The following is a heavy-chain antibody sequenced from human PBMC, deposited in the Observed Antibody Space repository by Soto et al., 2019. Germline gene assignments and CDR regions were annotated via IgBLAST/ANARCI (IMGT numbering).Heavy chain of an antibody. CDR2: ICSNDGNT. J-gene: IGHJ6*02. CDR1: GFTFSTYT. CDR3: AKAGGGSCYNGVDV. Sequence: GASLRLSCAASGFTFSTYTMSWVRQAPGKGLEWVSSICSNDGNTYYGDSVKDRFTISRDNSENTLYLQMNSLRAEDTAVYYCAKAGGGSCYNGVDVWGQGTTVTVSS. V-gene: IGHV3-23*01. D-gene: IGHD2-15*01.